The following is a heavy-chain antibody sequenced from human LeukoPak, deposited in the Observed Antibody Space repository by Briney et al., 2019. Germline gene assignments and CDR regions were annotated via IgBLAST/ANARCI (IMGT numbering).Heavy chain of an antibody. CDR1: GYTFTGYY. D-gene: IGHD6-19*01. V-gene: IGHV1-2*02. CDR2: INPNSGGT. Sequence: GASVKVSCKASGYTFTGYYMHWVRQSPGHGREWMGWINPNSGGTNYAQKFQGRVTMTRDTSISTAYMELSRLRSDDTAVYYCARVDRETYSSGWFDYWGQGTLVTVSS. J-gene: IGHJ4*02. CDR3: ARVDRETYSSGWFDY.